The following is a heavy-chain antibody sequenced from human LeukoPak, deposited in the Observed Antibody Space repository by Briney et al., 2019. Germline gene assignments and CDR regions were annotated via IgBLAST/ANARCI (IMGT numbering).Heavy chain of an antibody. J-gene: IGHJ3*02. CDR3: ARDSPILWFGEYAFDI. Sequence: PGGSPRLSCAASGFTFSSYSMNWVRQAPGKGLEWVSSISSSSSYIYYADSVKGRFTISRDDAKNSLYLQMNSLRAEDTAVYYCARDSPILWFGEYAFDIWGQGTMVTVSS. D-gene: IGHD3-10*01. CDR2: ISSSSSYI. CDR1: GFTFSSYS. V-gene: IGHV3-21*01.